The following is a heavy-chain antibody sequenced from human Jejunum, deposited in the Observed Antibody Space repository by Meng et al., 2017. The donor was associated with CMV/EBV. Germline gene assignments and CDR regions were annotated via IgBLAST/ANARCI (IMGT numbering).Heavy chain of an antibody. Sequence: GDSVSSYYWSWLRQPPGKGLEWIGHVYHTVTTNYNPSLKSRVTISVDTSKNQFSLRLSSVTAADTGVYYCARDQPNYYDPSHSFQYWGQGTLVTVSS. V-gene: IGHV4-59*02. CDR1: GDSVSSYY. CDR2: VYHTVTT. J-gene: IGHJ1*01. D-gene: IGHD3-3*01. CDR3: ARDQPNYYDPSHSFQY.